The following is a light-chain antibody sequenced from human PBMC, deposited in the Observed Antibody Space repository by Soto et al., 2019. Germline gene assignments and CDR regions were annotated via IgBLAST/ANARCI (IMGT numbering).Light chain of an antibody. Sequence: QSVLAQPASVSGSPGQSIAISRTGTSSVVGGYNYVSWYQLHPGKAPKLIIYDVCNRPSGVSNRFSGSKSGNAASLTISGLQAEDEDDYYCSSDTSNSPYVSGSGSKVTIL. CDR2: DVC. J-gene: IGLJ1*01. CDR1: SSVVGGYNY. CDR3: SSDTSNSPYV. V-gene: IGLV2-14*03.